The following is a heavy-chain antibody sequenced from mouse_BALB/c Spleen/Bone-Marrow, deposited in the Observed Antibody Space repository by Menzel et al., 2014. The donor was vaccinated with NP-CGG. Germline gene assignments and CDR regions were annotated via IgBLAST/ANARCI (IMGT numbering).Heavy chain of an antibody. Sequence: QVQLQQSGAELVRPGSSVKISCKASGYAFSSYWMNWGKQRPGQGLEWIEQIYPGDGDTNYNGKFKGKATLTADKSSSTAYMQLSSLTSEDSAVYFCARGDGNYPFYAMDYWGQGTSVTVSS. D-gene: IGHD2-1*01. J-gene: IGHJ4*01. CDR3: ARGDGNYPFYAMDY. V-gene: IGHV1-80*01. CDR1: GYAFSSYW. CDR2: IYPGDGDT.